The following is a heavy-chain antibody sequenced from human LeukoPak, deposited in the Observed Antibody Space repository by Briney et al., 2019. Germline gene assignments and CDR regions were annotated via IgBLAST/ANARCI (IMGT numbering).Heavy chain of an antibody. CDR2: IYYSGST. V-gene: IGHV4-30-4*01. D-gene: IGHD3-22*01. Sequence: SQTLSLTCTVSGGSISSGDYYWSWIRQPPGKGLEWIGYIYYSGSTYYNPSLKSRDTISVDTSKNQFSLKLSSVTAADTAVYYCARDSSGYYFDIWGQGTMVTVSS. CDR3: ARDSSGYYFDI. J-gene: IGHJ3*02. CDR1: GGSISSGDYY.